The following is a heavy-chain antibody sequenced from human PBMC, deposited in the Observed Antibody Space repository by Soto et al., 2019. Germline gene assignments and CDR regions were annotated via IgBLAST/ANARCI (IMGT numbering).Heavy chain of an antibody. CDR1: GDSISSYY. J-gene: IGHJ6*02. CDR2: IYYSGST. CDR3: AGVMDYYYGMDV. V-gene: IGHV4-59*12. D-gene: IGHD2-21*01. Sequence: SETLSLTCTVSGDSISSYYWSWIRQPPGKGLEWIGYIYYSGSTNYNPSLKSRVTISVDTSKNQFSLKLSSVTAADTAVYYCAGVMDYYYGMDVWGQGTTVTVSS.